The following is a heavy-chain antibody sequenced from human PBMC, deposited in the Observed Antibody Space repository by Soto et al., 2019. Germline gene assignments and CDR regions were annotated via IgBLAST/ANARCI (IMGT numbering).Heavy chain of an antibody. D-gene: IGHD2-2*01. CDR1: GYTFTSYG. CDR2: ISAYNGNT. CDR3: ARDYGVVPAANYYYYGMEV. Sequence: ASVKVSCKASGYTFTSYGISWVRQAPGQGLEWMGWISAYNGNTNYAQKLQGRVTMTTDTSTSTAYMELRSLRSDDTAVYYCARDYGVVPAANYYYYGMEVWGQGTTVTV. V-gene: IGHV1-18*01. J-gene: IGHJ6*01.